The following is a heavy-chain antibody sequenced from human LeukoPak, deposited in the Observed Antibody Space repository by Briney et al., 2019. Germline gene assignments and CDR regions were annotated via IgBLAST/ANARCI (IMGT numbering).Heavy chain of an antibody. Sequence: PGGSLRLSCSASGFTFSTYNMNWVRQAPGKGLEWVSDISSSSSYIYYADSVKGRFTISRDNAKNSLYLQMNSLRAEDTAVYYCARDTYTYSSSWTGHFQHWGQGTLVTVSS. J-gene: IGHJ1*01. CDR1: GFTFSTYN. CDR3: ARDTYTYSSSWTGHFQH. CDR2: ISSSSSYI. D-gene: IGHD6-13*01. V-gene: IGHV3-21*05.